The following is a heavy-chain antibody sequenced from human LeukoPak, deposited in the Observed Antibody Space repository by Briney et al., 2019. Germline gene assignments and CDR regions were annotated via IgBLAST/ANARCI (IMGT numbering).Heavy chain of an antibody. J-gene: IGHJ6*03. CDR2: ISSSGSTI. Sequence: PGGSLRLPCAASGFTVSSNYMSWVRQAPGKGLEWVSYISSSGSTIYYADSVKGRFTISRDNAKNSLYLQMNSLRAEDTAVYYCARASPPSGGIGYYYYYMDVWGKGTTVTVSS. D-gene: IGHD1-26*01. CDR3: ARASPPSGGIGYYYYYMDV. CDR1: GFTVSSNY. V-gene: IGHV3-11*01.